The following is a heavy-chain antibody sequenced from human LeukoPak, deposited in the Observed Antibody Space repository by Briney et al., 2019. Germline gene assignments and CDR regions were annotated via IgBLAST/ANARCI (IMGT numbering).Heavy chain of an antibody. J-gene: IGHJ4*02. V-gene: IGHV4-30-4*08. CDR2: IYYSGST. Sequence: PSETLSLTCTVSGGSISSGDYYWSWIRQPPGKGLEWIGCIYYSGSTYYNPSLKSRVTISVDTSKNQFSLKLSSVTAADTAVYYCAKGTVVRLFDYWGQGTLVTVSS. CDR3: AKGTVVRLFDY. D-gene: IGHD4-23*01. CDR1: GGSISSGDYY.